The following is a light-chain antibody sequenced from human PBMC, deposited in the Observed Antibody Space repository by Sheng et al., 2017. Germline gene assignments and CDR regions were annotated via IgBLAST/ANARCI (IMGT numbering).Light chain of an antibody. CDR1: QSVSSN. CDR3: QQYDSSPPQWT. CDR2: GAS. Sequence: EIVMTQSPATLSLSPGERATLSCRASQSVSSNVAWYQQKPGLAPRLLIYGASSRATGFPARLSGSGSGTEFTLTISSLQSEDFAVYFCQQYDSSPPQWTFGQGTKVEVK. J-gene: IGKJ1*01. V-gene: IGKV3-15*01.